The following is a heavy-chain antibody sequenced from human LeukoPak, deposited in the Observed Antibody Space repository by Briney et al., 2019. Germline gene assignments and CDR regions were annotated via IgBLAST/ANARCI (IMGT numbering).Heavy chain of an antibody. D-gene: IGHD6-13*01. CDR2: ISSSSSYI. Sequence: GGSLRLSCAASGFTFSSYSMNWVRQAPGKGLEWVSSISSSSSYIYYADSVKGRFTISRDNAKNSLYLQMNSLRAEDTAVYYCARVRGDSSSWYVDYFDYWGQGTLVTVSS. CDR1: GFTFSSYS. V-gene: IGHV3-21*01. CDR3: ARVRGDSSSWYVDYFDY. J-gene: IGHJ4*02.